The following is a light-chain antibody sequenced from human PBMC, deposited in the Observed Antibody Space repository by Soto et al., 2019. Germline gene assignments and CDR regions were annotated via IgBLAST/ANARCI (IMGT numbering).Light chain of an antibody. CDR3: CSYAGSSTSVLV. J-gene: IGLJ1*01. CDR2: EVS. CDR1: SSDVGSYNL. Sequence: QSALTQPASVSGSPGQSITISCTGTSSDVGSYNLVSWYQQHPGKAPKLMIYEVSKRPSGVSNRFSGSKSGNTASLTISGLQAEDEADYYCCSYAGSSTSVLVFGTGTSSPS. V-gene: IGLV2-23*02.